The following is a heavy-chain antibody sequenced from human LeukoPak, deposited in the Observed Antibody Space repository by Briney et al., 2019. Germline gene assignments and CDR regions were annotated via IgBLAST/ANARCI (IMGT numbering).Heavy chain of an antibody. Sequence: ASVKVSCKASGGTFSSYAISWVRQAPGQGLEWMRGIIPIFGTANYAQKSQGRVTITADESTSTAYMELSSLRSEDTAVYYCARSNSYGMLWVFDYWGQGTLVTVSS. CDR3: ARSNSYGMLWVFDY. CDR1: GGTFSSYA. J-gene: IGHJ4*02. D-gene: IGHD5-18*01. V-gene: IGHV1-69*01. CDR2: IIPIFGTA.